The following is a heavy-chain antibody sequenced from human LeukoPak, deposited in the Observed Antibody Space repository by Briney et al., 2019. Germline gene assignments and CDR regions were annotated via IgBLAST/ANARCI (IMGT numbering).Heavy chain of an antibody. CDR3: ARHQLEYFQNWFDP. V-gene: IGHV5-51*01. CDR1: GYSFTSYW. J-gene: IGHJ5*02. CDR2: IYPCDSDT. D-gene: IGHD1-1*01. Sequence: GESLKISCKGSGYSFTSYWIGWVRQMPGKGLEWMGIIYPCDSDTRYSPSFQGQVTISADKSINTAYLQWSSLKASDNAMYYCARHQLEYFQNWFDPWGQGTLVTVSS.